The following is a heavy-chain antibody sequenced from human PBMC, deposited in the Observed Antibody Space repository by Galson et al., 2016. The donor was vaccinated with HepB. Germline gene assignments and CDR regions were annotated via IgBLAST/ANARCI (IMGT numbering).Heavy chain of an antibody. CDR3: AKHLRGSYRTDAFDI. Sequence: SLRLSCAASGFTFNNYAMAWVRQAPGKGLEWVSNIGYSGNDTFYADSVKGRFTLSRDNSKNTLYLQLNSLRAEDTAVYYCAKHLRGSYRTDAFDIWGQGTMVTVSS. J-gene: IGHJ3*02. D-gene: IGHD3-16*02. V-gene: IGHV3-23*01. CDR2: IGYSGNDT. CDR1: GFTFNNYA.